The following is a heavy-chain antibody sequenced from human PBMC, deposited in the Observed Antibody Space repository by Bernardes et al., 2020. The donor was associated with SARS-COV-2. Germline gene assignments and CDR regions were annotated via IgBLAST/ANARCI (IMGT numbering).Heavy chain of an antibody. CDR2: IYYTGTT. V-gene: IGHV4-59*01. CDR3: ARGLTGLFWFDP. D-gene: IGHD2-8*01. Sequence: SETLSLTCTVSGASIRGAYWSWIRQPPGQGLEWIGYIYYTGTTNHNPSLKSRVTISLDTSKNQFSLKLSSVTAADTAVYHCARGLTGLFWFDPWGQGTLGTVSS. CDR1: GASIRGAY. J-gene: IGHJ5*02.